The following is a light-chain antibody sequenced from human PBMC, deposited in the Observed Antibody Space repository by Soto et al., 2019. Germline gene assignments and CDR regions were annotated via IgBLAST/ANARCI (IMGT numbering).Light chain of an antibody. J-gene: IGKJ5*01. CDR1: QFLSSY. CDR2: DTS. Sequence: EIVLTQSPASLSLSPGERVTLSCRASQFLSSYLAWYQQIPGQPPRLLIYDTSNRVTGIPARFSGSRSGTDFTLTISSLEPEDFAVYFCHQRNKFGQGTRLEIK. CDR3: HQRNK. V-gene: IGKV3-11*01.